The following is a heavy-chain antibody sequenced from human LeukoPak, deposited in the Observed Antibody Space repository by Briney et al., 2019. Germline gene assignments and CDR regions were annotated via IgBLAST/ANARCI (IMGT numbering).Heavy chain of an antibody. CDR2: IWYDGSNK. V-gene: IGHV3-30*02. D-gene: IGHD3-10*01. CDR1: GFTFSSYG. J-gene: IGHJ3*02. CDR3: AKNRGSGSYWGGPFDI. Sequence: GGSLRLSCAASGFTFSSYGMHWVRQAPGKGLEWVTFIWYDGSNKYYADSVKGRSTISRDNSKNTLYLQMNSLRAEDTAVYYCAKNRGSGSYWGGPFDIWGQGTMVTVSS.